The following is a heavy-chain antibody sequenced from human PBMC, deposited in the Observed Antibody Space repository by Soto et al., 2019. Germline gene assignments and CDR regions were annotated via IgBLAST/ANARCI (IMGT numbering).Heavy chain of an antibody. CDR1: GYTFTGYY. J-gene: IGHJ6*02. CDR2: INPNSGGT. V-gene: IGHV1-2*04. D-gene: IGHD5-18*01. CDR3: ARGGPTRGYSYGYNYYYYGMDV. Sequence: ASVKVSCKASGYTFTGYYMHWVRQAPGQRLEWMGWINPNSGGTNYAQKFQGWVTMTRDTSISTAYMELSRLRSDDTAVYYCARGGPTRGYSYGYNYYYYGMDVWGQGTTVTVSS.